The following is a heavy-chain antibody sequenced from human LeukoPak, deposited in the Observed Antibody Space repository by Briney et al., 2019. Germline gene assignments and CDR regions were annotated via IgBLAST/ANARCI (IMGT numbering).Heavy chain of an antibody. Sequence: GRSLRLSCAAPGLTFSTYWMTWVRQAPGKGLEWVANIKQDGSEKNYVDSVKGRFTISRDNAKNSLYLQMNSLRVEDTAVYYCAGGIAMVRGGDVWGKGTTVTVSS. CDR2: IKQDGSEK. V-gene: IGHV3-7*01. D-gene: IGHD3-10*01. J-gene: IGHJ6*04. CDR1: GLTFSTYW. CDR3: AGGIAMVRGGDV.